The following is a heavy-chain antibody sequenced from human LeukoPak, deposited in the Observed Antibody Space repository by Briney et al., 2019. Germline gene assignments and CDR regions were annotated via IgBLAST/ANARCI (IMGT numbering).Heavy chain of an antibody. CDR2: IIPILGIA. CDR1: GGTFSSYA. CDR3: ARDKSGGSHKWFDP. V-gene: IGHV1-69*04. Sequence: SVKVSCKASGGTFSSYAISWVRQAPGQGLEWMGRIIPILGIANYAQKFQGRVTITADKSTSTAYMELSSLRSEDTAVYYCARDKSGGSHKWFDPWGQGTLVTVSS. J-gene: IGHJ5*02. D-gene: IGHD2-15*01.